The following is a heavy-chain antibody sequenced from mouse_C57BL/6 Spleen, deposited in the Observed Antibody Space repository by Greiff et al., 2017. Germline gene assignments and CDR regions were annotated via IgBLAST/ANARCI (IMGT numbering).Heavy chain of an antibody. CDR1: GFTFSSYT. V-gene: IGHV5-9*01. Sequence: EVHLVESGGGLVKPGGSLKLSCAASGFTFSSYTMSWVRQTPEKRLEWVATISGGGGNTYYPDSVKGRFTISRDNAKNPLYLQMIRLSSEDTALYYCARLDDYDGKYFDYWGQGTTLTVSS. J-gene: IGHJ2*01. D-gene: IGHD2-4*01. CDR3: ARLDDYDGKYFDY. CDR2: ISGGGGNT.